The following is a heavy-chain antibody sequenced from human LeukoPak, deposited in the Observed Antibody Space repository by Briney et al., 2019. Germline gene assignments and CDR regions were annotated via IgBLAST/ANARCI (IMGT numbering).Heavy chain of an antibody. CDR2: IKQDGSEK. CDR3: ARRRDFWSGYLDY. J-gene: IGHJ4*02. D-gene: IGHD3-3*01. CDR1: GSTFSSYW. V-gene: IGHV3-7*01. Sequence: GGSLRLSCAASGSTFSSYWMSWVRQAPGKGLEWVANIKQDGSEKYYVDSVKGRFTISRDNAKKSLYLQMNSLRAEDTAVYYCARRRDFWSGYLDYWGQGTLVTVSS.